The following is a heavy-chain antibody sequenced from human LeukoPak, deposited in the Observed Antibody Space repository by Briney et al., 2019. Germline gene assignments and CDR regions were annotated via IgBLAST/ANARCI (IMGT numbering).Heavy chain of an antibody. D-gene: IGHD1-26*01. V-gene: IGHV1-69*05. CDR2: IIPIFGTA. CDR1: GGTFSSYA. CDR3: LVGATIDYYYYMDV. J-gene: IGHJ6*03. Sequence: SSVKVSCKDSGGTFSSYAISWVRQAPGQGLEWMGGIIPIFGTANYAQKFEGRVTITTDESTSTAYMELSSLRSEDTAVYYCLVGATIDYYYYMDVWGKGTTVTVSS.